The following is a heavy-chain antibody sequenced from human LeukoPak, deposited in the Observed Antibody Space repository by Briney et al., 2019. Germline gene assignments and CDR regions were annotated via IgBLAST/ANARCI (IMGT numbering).Heavy chain of an antibody. Sequence: GGSLRLSCAASGFTFANYAITWIRQAPGKGPEWVSSTSGSGHNTYYADSVQGRFTISRDNSKNTLFLQMNSLRADDTAVYHCAKDPNGDYVGAFDMWGQGTMVTVSS. J-gene: IGHJ3*02. D-gene: IGHD4-17*01. CDR3: AKDPNGDYVGAFDM. CDR2: TSGSGHNT. V-gene: IGHV3-23*01. CDR1: GFTFANYA.